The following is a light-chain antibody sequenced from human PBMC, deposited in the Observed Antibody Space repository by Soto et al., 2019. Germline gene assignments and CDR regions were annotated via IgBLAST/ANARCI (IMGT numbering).Light chain of an antibody. CDR3: SSYTSSNTLDVL. CDR1: SSDVGGYNY. Sequence: QSALTQPASVSGSLGQSITISCTGTSSDVGGYNYVFWYQQHPGKAPKLMIYDVSNRSSGVSNRFSGSKSGNTASLTISGLQAEDEADYYCSSYTSSNTLDVLFGGGTKLTVL. V-gene: IGLV2-14*03. CDR2: DVS. J-gene: IGLJ2*01.